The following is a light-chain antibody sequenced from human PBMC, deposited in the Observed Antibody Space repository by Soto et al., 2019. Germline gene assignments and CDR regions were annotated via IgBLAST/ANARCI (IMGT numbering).Light chain of an antibody. CDR2: DAS. V-gene: IGKV1-33*01. CDR1: QDISNY. Sequence: DIQMTQSPSSLSASVGDRVTITCQASQDISNYLNWYQQKPGKAPKLLIYDASNLETGVTSRFSGSGCGTDFTFTISSLQPEDIATYYCQQYDNLPYTFGQGTKLEIK. CDR3: QQYDNLPYT. J-gene: IGKJ2*01.